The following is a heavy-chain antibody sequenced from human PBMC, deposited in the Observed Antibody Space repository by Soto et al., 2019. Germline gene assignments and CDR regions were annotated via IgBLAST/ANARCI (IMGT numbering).Heavy chain of an antibody. CDR3: ARLADDRGDYEVGMDV. D-gene: IGHD4-17*01. Sequence: SVKVSCKASGFTFTSSAVQWVRQARGQRLEWIGWIVVGSGNTNYAQKIQERVTITRDKSASTAYMELSSLRSEDTAVYHCARLADDRGDYEVGMDVWGQGTTVTVSS. CDR1: GFTFTSSA. V-gene: IGHV1-58*01. J-gene: IGHJ6*02. CDR2: IVVGSGNT.